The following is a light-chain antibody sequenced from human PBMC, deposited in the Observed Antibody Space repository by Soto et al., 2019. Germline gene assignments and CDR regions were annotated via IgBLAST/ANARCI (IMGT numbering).Light chain of an antibody. Sequence: EIVLTQSPGTLSLSPGERATLSCRASQSISGTHLAWYQHRPGQAPRPLIYATSNRATGVPDRFSGSVSGTDFTLTISRLEPEDFAVYFCRQYDSSPPMYTFGQGTKLEIK. CDR3: RQYDSSPPMYT. V-gene: IGKV3-20*01. CDR2: ATS. J-gene: IGKJ2*01. CDR1: QSISGTH.